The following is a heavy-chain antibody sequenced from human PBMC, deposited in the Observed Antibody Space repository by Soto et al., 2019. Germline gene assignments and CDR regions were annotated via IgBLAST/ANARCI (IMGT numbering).Heavy chain of an antibody. Sequence: ASVKVSCKASGYIFTDYYMHWVRQAPGLELGWMGRINPNSGGTNYAQKFQGRVTMTADKSISTAYMELSSLRSEDTAIYYCASSYGSGYRAFDYWGQGALVTVSS. CDR2: INPNSGGT. D-gene: IGHD3-10*01. CDR3: ASSYGSGYRAFDY. J-gene: IGHJ4*02. V-gene: IGHV1-2*06. CDR1: GYIFTDYY.